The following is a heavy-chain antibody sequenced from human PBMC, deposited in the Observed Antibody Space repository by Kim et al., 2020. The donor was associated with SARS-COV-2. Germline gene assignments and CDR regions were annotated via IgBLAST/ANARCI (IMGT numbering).Heavy chain of an antibody. CDR1: GFTFSNYA. D-gene: IGHD3-10*01. V-gene: IGHV3-23*01. J-gene: IGHJ4*02. CDR2: ISGSGGST. CDR3: AKSPSSGFGELLSYFDY. Sequence: GGSLRLSCAASGFTFSNYALSWVRQAPGKGLEWVSAISGSGGSTSYADSVKGRFTISRDNSKNTLYLQMNSLRAEDTAVYYCAKSPSSGFGELLSYFDYWGQGTLVTVSS.